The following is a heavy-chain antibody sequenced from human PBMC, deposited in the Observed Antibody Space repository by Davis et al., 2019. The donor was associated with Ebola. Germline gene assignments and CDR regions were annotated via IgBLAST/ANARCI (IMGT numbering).Heavy chain of an antibody. CDR2: IYHSGSA. Sequence: MPGGSLRLSCAVSGGSISSSNWWSWVRQPPGKGLEWIGEIYHSGSANYNPSLKSRVTISEDTSNNQFSLKLTSMTAADTAVYYCARGPTIMGVDYWGQGTLVTVSS. CDR3: ARGPTIMGVDY. CDR1: GGSISSSNW. J-gene: IGHJ4*02. V-gene: IGHV4-4*02. D-gene: IGHD1-26*01.